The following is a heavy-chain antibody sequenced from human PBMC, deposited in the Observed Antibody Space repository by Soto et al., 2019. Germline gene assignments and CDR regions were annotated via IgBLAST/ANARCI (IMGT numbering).Heavy chain of an antibody. CDR3: ARNGYCSSTSCYPLDY. D-gene: IGHD2-2*03. CDR1: SGSISSSNW. V-gene: IGHV4-4*02. Sequence: QVQLQESGPGLVKPSGTLSLTCAVSSGSISSSNWWSWVRQPPGKGLERIGEIYHSGSTNYNPSLKSRVTISVDKSKNQFSLKLSSVTAADTAVYYCARNGYCSSTSCYPLDYWGQGTLVTVSS. J-gene: IGHJ4*02. CDR2: IYHSGST.